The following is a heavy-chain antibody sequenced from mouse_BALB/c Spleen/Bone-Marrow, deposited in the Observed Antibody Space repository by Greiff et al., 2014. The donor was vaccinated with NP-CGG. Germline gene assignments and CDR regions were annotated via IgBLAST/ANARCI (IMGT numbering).Heavy chain of an antibody. Sequence: EVQLQQSGAELVKPGASVKLSCTASGFNIKDTYMHWVKQRPEQGLEWIGRIDPANGNTKYDPKFQGKATITADTSSNKAYLQLSSLTSEDTAVYYCAIYYYGSSGFAYWGQGTLVTVSA. D-gene: IGHD1-1*01. CDR3: AIYYYGSSGFAY. V-gene: IGHV14-3*02. CDR1: GFNIKDTY. J-gene: IGHJ3*01. CDR2: IDPANGNT.